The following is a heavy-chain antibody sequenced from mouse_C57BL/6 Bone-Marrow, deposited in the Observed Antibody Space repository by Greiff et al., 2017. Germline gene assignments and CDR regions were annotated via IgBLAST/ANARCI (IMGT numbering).Heavy chain of an antibody. J-gene: IGHJ2*01. D-gene: IGHD1-1*01. CDR2: IDPNSGGT. Sequence: QVQLQQPGAELVKPGASVKLSCTASGYTFTSYCMHWVKQRPGRGLEWIGRIDPNSGGTKYNEKFKSKATLTVDKSSSTAYMQLSSLTSEDTAVYDCASDLLYYYGYYCDYWGQGTTLTVSS. CDR1: GYTFTSYC. V-gene: IGHV1-72*01. CDR3: ASDLLYYYGYYCDY.